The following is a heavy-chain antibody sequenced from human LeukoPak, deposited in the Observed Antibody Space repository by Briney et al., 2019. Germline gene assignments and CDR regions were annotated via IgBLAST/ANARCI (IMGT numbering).Heavy chain of an antibody. D-gene: IGHD2-2*01. CDR3: ATVDALDAFGI. Sequence: GRSLRLSCVTSGFTFSNHAMHWVRQAPGKGLEWVAVISDDGTSKYYADSVKGRFTISRDNSKNTLYFQINTLRPEDTALYFCATVDALDAFGIWGQGALVTVSS. CDR2: ISDDGTSK. J-gene: IGHJ3*02. CDR1: GFTFSNHA. V-gene: IGHV3-30*04.